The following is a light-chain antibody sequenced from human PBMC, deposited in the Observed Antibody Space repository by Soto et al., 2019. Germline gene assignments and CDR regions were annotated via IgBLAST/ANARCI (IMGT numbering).Light chain of an antibody. V-gene: IGKV3-15*01. CDR2: GAS. Sequence: EIVMTQSPAPLSVSPGEGATLSCRASQSVSSKLAWYQQKPGQAPRLIIYGASTRATGIPARFSGSGSGTEFTLIISSLQSEDAAVYYCQQYNSWLWTLGQGTKVDI. J-gene: IGKJ1*01. CDR1: QSVSSK. CDR3: QQYNSWLWT.